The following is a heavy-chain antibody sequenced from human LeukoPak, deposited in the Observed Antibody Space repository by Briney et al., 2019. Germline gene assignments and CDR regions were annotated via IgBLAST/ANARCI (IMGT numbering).Heavy chain of an antibody. CDR2: IKQDGSEK. CDR3: AKDRGYIYGHLN. D-gene: IGHD5-18*01. CDR1: GFTFSSYW. J-gene: IGHJ4*02. Sequence: GGSLRLSCAASGFTFSSYWMSWVRQAPGKGLEWVANIKQDGSEKYYVDSVKGRFTISRDNAKNTLYLQMDSLRAEDTALYYCAKDRGYIYGHLNWGQGTLVTVSS. V-gene: IGHV3-7*03.